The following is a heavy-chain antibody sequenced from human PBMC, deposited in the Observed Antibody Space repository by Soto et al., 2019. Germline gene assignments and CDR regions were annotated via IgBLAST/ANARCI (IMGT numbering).Heavy chain of an antibody. CDR2: INAGSGNT. D-gene: IGHD3-3*02. V-gene: IGHV1-3*01. Sequence: QAQLVQSGAEMKKPGASVKVSCKATGYTFSAYTMNWVRQAPGQSLEWMGWINAGSGNTKYSQNLQGRVSITRDTSASTVYMELTGLTSEDTAVYYCARDTETLGPRANDALDIWGQGTMVTVSS. CDR1: GYTFSAYT. CDR3: ARDTETLGPRANDALDI. J-gene: IGHJ3*02.